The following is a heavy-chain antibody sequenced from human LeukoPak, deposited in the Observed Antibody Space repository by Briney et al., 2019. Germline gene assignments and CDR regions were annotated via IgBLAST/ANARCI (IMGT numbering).Heavy chain of an antibody. Sequence: SLRLSCAASGFTFSSYAMHWVRQAPGKGLEWVAVISYDGSNKYYADSVKGRFTISRDNSKNTLYLQMNSLRAEDTAVYYCARDEIVVVITFSAFDIWGQGTMVTVSS. J-gene: IGHJ3*02. CDR2: ISYDGSNK. D-gene: IGHD3-22*01. V-gene: IGHV3-30-3*01. CDR1: GFTFSSYA. CDR3: ARDEIVVVITFSAFDI.